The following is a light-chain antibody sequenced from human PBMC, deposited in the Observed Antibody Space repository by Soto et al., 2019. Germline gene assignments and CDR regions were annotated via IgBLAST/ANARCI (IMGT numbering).Light chain of an antibody. CDR3: HQYNSYPYT. CDR1: QRISSW. CDR2: DAS. J-gene: IGKJ2*01. Sequence: DIQMTQSPSTLSASIGDRVTITCRASQRISSWLAWYQQKPGKAPKLLIYDASSLQSGVPSRFSGSGSGTEFTLSISSLLPDDFATYYCHQYNSYPYTFGQGTKLEI. V-gene: IGKV1-5*01.